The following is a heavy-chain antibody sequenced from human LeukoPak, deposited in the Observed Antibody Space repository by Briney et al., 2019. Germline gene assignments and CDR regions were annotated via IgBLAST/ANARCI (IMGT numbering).Heavy chain of an antibody. V-gene: IGHV4-34*01. Sequence: SETLSLTCTFYGGSFSDYNWNWIRQPPGEGLEWIGEINHSGSANYNPSPKSRVTISIDTSKNQFSLRLTSVTAADTALYYCARGRGGASLIRPPGRYYGMDVWAQGTTVTVPS. CDR3: ARGRGGASLIRPPGRYYGMDV. D-gene: IGHD1-26*01. CDR2: INHSGSA. CDR1: GGSFSDYN. J-gene: IGHJ6*02.